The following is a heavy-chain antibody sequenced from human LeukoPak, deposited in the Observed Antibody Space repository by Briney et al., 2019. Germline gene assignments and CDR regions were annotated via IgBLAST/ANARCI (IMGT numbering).Heavy chain of an antibody. Sequence: ASVKVSCKVSGYTLTELSGHWVRQAPGKGLEWMGGFDPEDGETIYAQKFQGRVTMTEDTSTDTAYMELSSLRSEDTAVYYCASPSVGVPAAMFYYNGMYVFGQGTTVTVSS. CDR1: GYTLTELS. D-gene: IGHD2-2*01. CDR3: ASPSVGVPAAMFYYNGMYV. CDR2: FDPEDGET. V-gene: IGHV1-24*01. J-gene: IGHJ6*02.